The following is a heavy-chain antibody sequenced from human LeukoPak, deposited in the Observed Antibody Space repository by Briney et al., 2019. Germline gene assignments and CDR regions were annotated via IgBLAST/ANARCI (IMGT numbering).Heavy chain of an antibody. J-gene: IGHJ4*02. CDR2: IRYDGSNK. CDR3: AKGRTIFGVVTDYFDY. CDR1: GFTFSSYG. V-gene: IGHV3-30*02. D-gene: IGHD3-3*01. Sequence: GGSLRLSCAASGFTFSSYGMHWVRQAPGKGLEWVAFIRYDGSNKYYADSVKGRFTISRDNSKNTLYLQMNSLRAEDTAVYYCAKGRTIFGVVTDYFDYWGQGTLVTVSS.